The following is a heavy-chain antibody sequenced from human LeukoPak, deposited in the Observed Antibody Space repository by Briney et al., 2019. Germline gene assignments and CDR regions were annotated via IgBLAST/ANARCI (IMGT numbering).Heavy chain of an antibody. Sequence: GASVKVSCKASGGTFSSYAISWVRQAPGQGLEWMGGIIPIFGTANYAQKFQGRVTITADESTSTAYMELSSLRSEDTAVYYCASIDPGYCSGGSCYSGPRDYYYGMDVWGQGTTVTVFS. CDR3: ASIDPGYCSGGSCYSGPRDYYYGMDV. D-gene: IGHD2-15*01. CDR2: IIPIFGTA. V-gene: IGHV1-69*13. J-gene: IGHJ6*02. CDR1: GGTFSSYA.